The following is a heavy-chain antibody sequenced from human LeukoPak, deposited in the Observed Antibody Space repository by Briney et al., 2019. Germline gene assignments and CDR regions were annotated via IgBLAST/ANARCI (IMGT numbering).Heavy chain of an antibody. CDR3: ARGERYSSSWYYFDY. D-gene: IGHD6-13*01. Sequence: GGSLRLSCAASGFTFSSYSMSWVRQAPGKGLEWVSYISSSSSTIYYADSVKGRFTISRDNAKNSLYLQMNSLRAEDTAVYYCARGERYSSSWYYFDYWGQGTLVTASS. V-gene: IGHV3-48*04. CDR1: GFTFSSYS. CDR2: ISSSSSTI. J-gene: IGHJ4*02.